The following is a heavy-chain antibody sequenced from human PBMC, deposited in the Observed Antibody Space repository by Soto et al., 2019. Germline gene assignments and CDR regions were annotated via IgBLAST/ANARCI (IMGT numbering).Heavy chain of an antibody. CDR1: GGSISSYY. V-gene: IGHV4-59*04. CDR3: ATHRRYAPLAH. J-gene: IGHJ4*02. D-gene: IGHD3-9*01. Sequence: PSETLSLTCTVSGGSISSYYWSWIRQPPGKGLEWIGYIYYSENTYYNPSLKSRVTISVDTSKNQFSLRLTSVTAADTAVYYCATHRRYAPLAHWGQGTLVPVSS. CDR2: IYYSENT.